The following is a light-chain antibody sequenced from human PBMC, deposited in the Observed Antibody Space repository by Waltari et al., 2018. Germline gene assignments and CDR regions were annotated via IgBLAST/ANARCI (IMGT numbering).Light chain of an antibody. Sequence: IVLTQSPGTLSLSPGERATLSCRASQSVSNNYLAWYQQKPGQTPRLLIYDASTRATGIPDKCSGSGSGTDFTLTISRLEPEDFAVYYCHQYGRSPFTFGPGTKVEIK. CDR1: QSVSNNY. V-gene: IGKV3-20*01. CDR3: HQYGRSPFT. J-gene: IGKJ3*01. CDR2: DAS.